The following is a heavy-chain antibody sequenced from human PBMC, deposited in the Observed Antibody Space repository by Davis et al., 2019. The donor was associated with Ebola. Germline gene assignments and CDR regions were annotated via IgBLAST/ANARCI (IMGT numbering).Heavy chain of an antibody. D-gene: IGHD4-17*01. CDR2: IKQDGSEK. Sequence: GGSLRLSCAASGFTFSSYWMSWVRQAPGKGLEWVANIKQDGSEKYYVDSVKGRFTISRDNAKNSLYLQMNSLRAEDTAVYYCARDETTVTTGWFDPWGQGTLVTVSS. CDR1: GFTFSSYW. CDR3: ARDETTVTTGWFDP. J-gene: IGHJ5*02. V-gene: IGHV3-7*01.